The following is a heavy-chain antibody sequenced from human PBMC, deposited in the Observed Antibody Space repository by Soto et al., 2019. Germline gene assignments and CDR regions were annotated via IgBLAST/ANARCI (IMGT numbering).Heavy chain of an antibody. Sequence: LRLSCAASGFTFSSYGMHWVRQAPGKGLEWVAVISYDGSNKYYADSVKGRFTISRDNSKNTLYLQMNSLRAEDTAVYYCAKGNSSSWYNYYGMDVWGQGTTVTVSS. J-gene: IGHJ6*02. CDR1: GFTFSSYG. V-gene: IGHV3-30*18. CDR2: ISYDGSNK. D-gene: IGHD6-13*01. CDR3: AKGNSSSWYNYYGMDV.